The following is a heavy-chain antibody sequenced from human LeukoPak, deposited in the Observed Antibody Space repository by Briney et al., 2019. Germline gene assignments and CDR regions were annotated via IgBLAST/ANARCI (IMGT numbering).Heavy chain of an antibody. J-gene: IGHJ1*01. V-gene: IGHV3-23*01. D-gene: IGHD3-22*01. CDR2: ITGNGFGT. CDR1: GFTFINYA. Sequence: GSLRLSCAASGFTFINYAMSWVRQAPGKGLEWVSAITGNGFGTYYADSVKGRFTISRDNSKNTLYLQMNSLRAEDTAVYYCAREGFYDSSGYYHAEDFQRWGQGTLVTVSS. CDR3: AREGFYDSSGYYHAEDFQR.